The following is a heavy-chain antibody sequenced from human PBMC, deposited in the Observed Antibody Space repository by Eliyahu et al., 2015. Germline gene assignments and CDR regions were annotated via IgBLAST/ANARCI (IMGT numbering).Heavy chain of an antibody. D-gene: IGHD6-19*01. Sequence: QVQLQESGPGLVKPSETLSLTCTVSGGSISSYYWSWIRQPPGKGLEWIGYIYYSGSTNYNPSLKSRVTISVDTSKNQFSLKLSSVTAADTAVYYCARGGSGWSYYFDYWGQGTLVTVSS. CDR1: GGSISSYY. CDR3: ARGGSGWSYYFDY. V-gene: IGHV4-59*01. CDR2: IYYSGST. J-gene: IGHJ4*02.